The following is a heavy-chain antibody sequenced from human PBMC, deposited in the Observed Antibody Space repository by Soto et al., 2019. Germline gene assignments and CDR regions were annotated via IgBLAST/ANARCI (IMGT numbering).Heavy chain of an antibody. D-gene: IGHD6-19*01. CDR3: RTQWLF. V-gene: IGHV3-15*01. CDR1: GFTFSDAW. CDR2: IKKKTDGGTT. J-gene: IGHJ1*01. Sequence: PGGSLRLGSAASGFTFSDAWMSWVRQAPGKGLEWVGLIKKKTDGGTTDYAAPVKGRFTISRDDSKNTVYLQMSSLKTEDTAVYYCRTQWLFWCQATLVTGSS.